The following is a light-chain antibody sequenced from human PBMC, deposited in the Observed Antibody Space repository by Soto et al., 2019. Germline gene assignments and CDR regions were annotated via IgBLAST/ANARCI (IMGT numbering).Light chain of an antibody. V-gene: IGKV3-20*01. J-gene: IGKJ5*01. CDR1: QSVTSNY. CDR2: GAS. CDR3: QHYVSPPIT. Sequence: EIVLTQSPGTLSLSPGERATLSCRASQSVTSNYLAWYQQKPGQAPRLLVYGASSRATGISDRFSGSGSGTDFTLTISRLEPEDFAVYYCQHYVSPPITFGPGTRLEMK.